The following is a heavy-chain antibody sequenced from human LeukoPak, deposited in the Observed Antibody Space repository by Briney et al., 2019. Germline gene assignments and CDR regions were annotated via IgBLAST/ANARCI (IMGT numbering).Heavy chain of an antibody. CDR1: GFTFSSYW. D-gene: IGHD6-6*01. Sequence: GGSLRLSCAASGFTFSSYWMSWVRQAPGKGLEWVANIKQDGSEKYYVDSVKGRLIISSDNAKNSLYLQMNSLRAEDTAVYYCARAVRAARPISWFDPWGQGTLVTVSS. V-gene: IGHV3-7*01. CDR3: ARAVRAARPISWFDP. CDR2: IKQDGSEK. J-gene: IGHJ5*02.